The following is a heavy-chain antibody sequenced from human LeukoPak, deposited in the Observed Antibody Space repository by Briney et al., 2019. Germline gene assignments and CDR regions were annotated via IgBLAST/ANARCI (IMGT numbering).Heavy chain of an antibody. D-gene: IGHD5-12*01. J-gene: IGHJ3*02. Sequence: GGSLRLSCAASEFTFDNYAMSWVRQAPGKGLEWVSAISGSGGSTYYADSVKGRFTISRDNSKNTLYLQMNSLRSDDTAVYYCARERRYSGYDVDAFDIWGQGTMVTVSS. CDR2: ISGSGGST. CDR1: EFTFDNYA. CDR3: ARERRYSGYDVDAFDI. V-gene: IGHV3-23*01.